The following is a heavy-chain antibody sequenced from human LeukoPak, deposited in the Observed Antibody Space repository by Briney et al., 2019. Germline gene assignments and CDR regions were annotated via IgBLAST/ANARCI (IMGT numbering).Heavy chain of an antibody. Sequence: SETLSLTCTVSGGSISSSSYYWGWIRQPPGKGLEWIGSIYYSGSTYYNPSLKSRVTISVDTSKNQFSLKLSSVTAADTAVYYCARAPVGATRGYFDYWGQGTLVTVSS. CDR3: ARAPVGATRGYFDY. D-gene: IGHD1-26*01. CDR2: IYYSGST. CDR1: GGSISSSSYY. J-gene: IGHJ4*02. V-gene: IGHV4-39*07.